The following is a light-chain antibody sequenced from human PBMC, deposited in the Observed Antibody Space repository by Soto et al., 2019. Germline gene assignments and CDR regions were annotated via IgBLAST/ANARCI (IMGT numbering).Light chain of an antibody. V-gene: IGKV3D-15*01. CDR1: QNLGSN. Sequence: ISQAPTTVALGTRVGAGRCCMASQNLGSNVAWYQHKVGQAPRLLIYGASTRATGIPARFSGSGSGTDFTHTISRLASEAFAFSFWNQYPPSTPAPFAGGTKVDIK. J-gene: IGKJ4*01. CDR2: GAS. CDR3: NQYPPSTPAP.